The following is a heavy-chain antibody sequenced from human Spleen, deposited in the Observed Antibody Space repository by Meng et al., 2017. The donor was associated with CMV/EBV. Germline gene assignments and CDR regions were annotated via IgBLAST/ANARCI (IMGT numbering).Heavy chain of an antibody. V-gene: IGHV3-53*01. CDR2: IYSGGTT. J-gene: IGHJ4*02. D-gene: IGHD2-15*01. CDR3: ASSGYCSGGRCFGY. CDR1: GFTVSSKY. Sequence: GGPLRLSCAPSGFTVSSKYMSWVRQAPGKGLEWVSIIYSGGTTYYADSVKGRFTISRDNSKNTLYLQMNSLRAEDTAVYYCASSGYCSGGRCFGYWGQGTLVTVSS.